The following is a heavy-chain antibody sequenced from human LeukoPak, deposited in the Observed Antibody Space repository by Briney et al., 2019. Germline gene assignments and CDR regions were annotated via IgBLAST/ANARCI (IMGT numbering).Heavy chain of an antibody. CDR3: ARDFTGLLPPSYYFDY. CDR1: GYTFTSCA. CDR2: ISAYNGNT. J-gene: IGHJ4*02. V-gene: IGHV1-18*01. D-gene: IGHD2-15*01. Sequence: ASVKVSCKASGYTFTSCAISWVRQAPGQGLEWMGWISAYNGNTNYAQKLQGRDTMTTDTSTSTAYMELSRLRSDDTALYYCARDFTGLLPPSYYFDYWGQGTLVTVSS.